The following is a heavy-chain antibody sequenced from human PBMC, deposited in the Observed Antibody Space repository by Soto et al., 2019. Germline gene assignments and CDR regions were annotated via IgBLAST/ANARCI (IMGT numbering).Heavy chain of an antibody. CDR2: IYYSGST. J-gene: IGHJ6*02. V-gene: IGHV4-39*01. CDR3: AIIDYGDYGYYYYGMDV. D-gene: IGHD4-17*01. Sequence: PSETLSLTCTVSGGSISSSSYYWGWIRQPPGKGLEWIGSIYYSGSTYYNQSLKSQVTISVDTSKNQFSLKLSSVTAADTAVYYCAIIDYGDYGYYYYGMDVWGQGTTVTVSS. CDR1: GGSISSSSYY.